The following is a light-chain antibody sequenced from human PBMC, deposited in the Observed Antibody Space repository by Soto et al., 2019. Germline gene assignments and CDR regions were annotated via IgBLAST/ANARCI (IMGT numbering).Light chain of an antibody. Sequence: EIVLTQSPGTLSLSPGERATLSCRASQSVRNNYLAWYQQTPGQAPRPLNYDTSSRAVGIPDRFRGSGSGTDFTLTISRLEPEDFAVYYCQQSGSSPWTFGQGTKLEIK. CDR3: QQSGSSPWT. CDR1: QSVRNNY. J-gene: IGKJ1*01. CDR2: DTS. V-gene: IGKV3-20*01.